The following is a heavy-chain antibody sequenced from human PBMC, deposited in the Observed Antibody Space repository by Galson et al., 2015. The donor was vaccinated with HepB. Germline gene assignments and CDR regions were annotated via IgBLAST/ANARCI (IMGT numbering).Heavy chain of an antibody. V-gene: IGHV3-21*05. CDR2: ISIGGGFI. Sequence: SLRLSCAASGFSFSGYSMNWVRQAPGKGLEWLSHISIGGGFIKYADSVKGRFTVSRDDARNSLYLQVNSLRDEDTAVYYCAKDDRSGTDLNRVGPFDSWGQGTLVTVSS. CDR3: AKDDRSGTDLNRVGPFDS. J-gene: IGHJ4*02. D-gene: IGHD3-10*01. CDR1: GFSFSGYS.